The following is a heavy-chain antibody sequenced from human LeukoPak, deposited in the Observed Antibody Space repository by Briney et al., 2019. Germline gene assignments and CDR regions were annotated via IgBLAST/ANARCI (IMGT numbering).Heavy chain of an antibody. CDR3: AGYSSGWIDY. V-gene: IGHV4-39*01. J-gene: IGHJ4*02. CDR1: GGSISSSSYY. D-gene: IGHD6-19*01. Sequence: SETLSLTCTASGGSISSSSYYWGWIRQPPGKGLEWIGSIYYSGSTYYNPSLKSRVTISVDTSKNQFSLKLSSVTAADTAVYYCAGYSSGWIDYWGQGTLVTVSS. CDR2: IYYSGST.